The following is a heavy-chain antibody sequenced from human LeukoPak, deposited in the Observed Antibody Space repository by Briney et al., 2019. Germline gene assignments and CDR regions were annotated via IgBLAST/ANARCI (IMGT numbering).Heavy chain of an antibody. D-gene: IGHD4-23*01. Sequence: SETLSLTCAVYGGSFSGYYWSWIRQPPGKGLEWIGEINHSGSTNYNPSLKSRVTISVDTSKTQFSLKLSSVTAADTAVYYCARGRRSGNSKWHFQHGGQGTLVTVSS. J-gene: IGHJ1*01. CDR3: ARGRRSGNSKWHFQH. V-gene: IGHV4-34*01. CDR2: INHSGST. CDR1: GGSFSGYY.